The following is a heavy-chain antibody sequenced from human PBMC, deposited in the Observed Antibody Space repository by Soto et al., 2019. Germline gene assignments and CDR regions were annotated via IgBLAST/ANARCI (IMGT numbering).Heavy chain of an antibody. D-gene: IGHD2-8*01. V-gene: IGHV3-23*01. CDR2: ISPNGDST. Sequence: EVQLLESGGGLVQPGGSLRLACAASGFTFNNYAMNWVRQAPGRGLEWVSIISPNGDSTYYADSVKGRFTISRDNSQNTVFLQMNSLSAEDTAIYFCAKVRLTDYLRYAPHLWGQGTLVNVSS. CDR3: AKVRLTDYLRYAPHL. CDR1: GFTFNNYA. J-gene: IGHJ3*01.